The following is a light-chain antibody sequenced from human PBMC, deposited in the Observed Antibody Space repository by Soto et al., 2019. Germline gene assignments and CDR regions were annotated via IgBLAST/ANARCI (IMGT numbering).Light chain of an antibody. Sequence: IRLNQSPSSLSASVGDRVTITCRASQGISSYLAWYQQKPGKAPKLFIYAASTLQSGVPSRFSGSGSGTDFTLTISSLQPEDFATYYCQQLNSYPLTFGGGTKVDIK. J-gene: IGKJ4*01. CDR2: AAS. CDR3: QQLNSYPLT. V-gene: IGKV1-9*01. CDR1: QGISSY.